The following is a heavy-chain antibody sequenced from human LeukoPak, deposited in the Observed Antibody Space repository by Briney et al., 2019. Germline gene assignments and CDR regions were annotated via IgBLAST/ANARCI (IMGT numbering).Heavy chain of an antibody. V-gene: IGHV3-30*01. Sequence: GGSLRLSCAASGFTFSTYAIHWVRQAPGKGLEWVAIISFDGSNKYYADSVKGRFTISRDNSKNTLYLQMNSLKAEDTAVYYCATDGSGSSNYYYYYMDVWGKGTTVTVSS. CDR2: ISFDGSNK. J-gene: IGHJ6*03. CDR3: ATDGSGSSNYYYYYMDV. CDR1: GFTFSTYA. D-gene: IGHD3-10*01.